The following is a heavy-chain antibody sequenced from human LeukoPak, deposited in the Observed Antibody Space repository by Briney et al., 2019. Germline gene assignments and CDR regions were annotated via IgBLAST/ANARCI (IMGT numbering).Heavy chain of an antibody. CDR3: ARDGPNYYYYYMDV. D-gene: IGHD5-24*01. Sequence: ASVKVSCKASGYTFTSYDINWVRQATGQGLGWMGWMNPNSGNTGYAQKFQGRVTMTRDMSTSTVYMELSSLRSEDTAVYYCARDGPNYYYYYMDVWGKGTTVTVSS. CDR2: MNPNSGNT. CDR1: GYTFTSYD. V-gene: IGHV1-8*02. J-gene: IGHJ6*03.